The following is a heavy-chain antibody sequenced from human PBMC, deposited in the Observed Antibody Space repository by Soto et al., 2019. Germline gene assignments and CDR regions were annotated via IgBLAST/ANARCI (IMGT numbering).Heavy chain of an antibody. J-gene: IGHJ6*02. Sequence: GESLKISCNGSGYCFTSYWIGWVRQMPGKGLEWMGYIYPSGSDTRYSPSFQGQVTISADKSISISYLLCSILEASDTAMYYCARRGAVAGDYYYGMDVWGQGTTVTVSS. CDR3: ARRGAVAGDYYYGMDV. CDR2: IYPSGSDT. V-gene: IGHV5-51*01. CDR1: GYCFTSYW. D-gene: IGHD6-19*01.